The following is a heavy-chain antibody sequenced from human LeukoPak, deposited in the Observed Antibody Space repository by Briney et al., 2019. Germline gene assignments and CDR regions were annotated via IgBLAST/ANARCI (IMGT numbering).Heavy chain of an antibody. J-gene: IGHJ4*02. CDR3: ARDPAQSGVVPAAMWFDY. D-gene: IGHD2-2*01. Sequence: ASVKVSCKASGYTFTEYYLHWVRQAPGQGLEWMGWINPNSGGTNYAQKFQGRVTMTRDTSISTAYMELSRLRSDDTAVYYCARDPAQSGVVPAAMWFDYWGQGTLVTVSS. CDR1: GYTFTEYY. V-gene: IGHV1-2*02. CDR2: INPNSGGT.